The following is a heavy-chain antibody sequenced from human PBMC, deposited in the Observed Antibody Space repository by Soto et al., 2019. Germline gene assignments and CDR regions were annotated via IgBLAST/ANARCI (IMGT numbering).Heavy chain of an antibody. CDR2: INHSGST. CDR1: GGSFSGYY. CDR3: ARGHTLTPSYCSSTSCYVTFDY. J-gene: IGHJ4*02. D-gene: IGHD2-2*01. V-gene: IGHV4-34*01. Sequence: LTCAVYGGSFSGYYWSWIRQPPGKGLEWIGEINHSGSTNYNPSLKSRVTISVDTSKNQFSLKLSSVTAADTAVYYCARGHTLTPSYCSSTSCYVTFDYWGQGTLVTVSS.